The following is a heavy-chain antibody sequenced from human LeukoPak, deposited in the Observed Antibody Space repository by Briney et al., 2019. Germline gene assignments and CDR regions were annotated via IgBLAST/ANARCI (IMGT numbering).Heavy chain of an antibody. CDR3: AGRIAVAGFFDY. D-gene: IGHD6-19*01. CDR2: ISSSGSTI. CDR1: GFTFSDYY. J-gene: IGHJ4*02. Sequence: GGSLRPSCAASGFTFSDYYMSWIRQAPGKGPEWVSYISSSGSTIYYADSVKGRFTISRDNAKNSLYLQMNSLRAEDTAVYYCAGRIAVAGFFDYWGQGTLVTVSS. V-gene: IGHV3-11*01.